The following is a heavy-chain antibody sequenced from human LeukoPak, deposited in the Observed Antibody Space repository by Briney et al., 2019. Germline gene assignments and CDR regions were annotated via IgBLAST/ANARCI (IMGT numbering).Heavy chain of an antibody. J-gene: IGHJ5*02. CDR2: ISGSGGST. V-gene: IGHV3-23*01. CDR3: ARVQFQWFDP. CDR1: GFTFSSYA. Sequence: GGSLRLSCAASGFTFSSYAMSWVRQAPGKGLEWVSAISGSGGSTYYADSVKGRFTIARDNSKKTLSLQMNNLRVEDTAVYYCARVQFQWFDPWGPGTLVTVSS. D-gene: IGHD6-19*01.